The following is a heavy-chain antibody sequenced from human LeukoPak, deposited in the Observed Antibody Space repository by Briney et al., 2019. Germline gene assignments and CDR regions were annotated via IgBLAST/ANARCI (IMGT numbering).Heavy chain of an antibody. V-gene: IGHV4-59*01. CDR3: ARSGGYFDY. J-gene: IGHJ4*02. CDR2: IYYSGST. CDR1: GGSFSGYY. Sequence: SETLSLTCAVYGGSFSGYYWSWIRQPPGKGLEWIGYIYYSGSTNYNPSLKSRVTISVDTSKNQFSLKLSSVTAADTAVYYCARSGGYFDYWGQGTLVTVSS.